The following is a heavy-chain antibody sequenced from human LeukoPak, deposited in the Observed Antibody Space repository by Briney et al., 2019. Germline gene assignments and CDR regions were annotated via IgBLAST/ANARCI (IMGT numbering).Heavy chain of an antibody. V-gene: IGHV3-23*01. CDR3: AKDPPHVSWLFDY. J-gene: IGHJ4*02. Sequence: GGSLRLSCAASGFTFSSYAMSWGRQAPGKGLEWVSAITNSGGTTYYADSVKGRFTISRDNSKITLYLPMNSLRAEDTAVYYCAKDPPHVSWLFDYWGQGTLVTVSS. D-gene: IGHD3-16*01. CDR1: GFTFSSYA. CDR2: ITNSGGTT.